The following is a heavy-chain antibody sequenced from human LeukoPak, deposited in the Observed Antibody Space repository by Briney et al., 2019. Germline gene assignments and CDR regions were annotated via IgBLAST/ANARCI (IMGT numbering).Heavy chain of an antibody. J-gene: IGHJ6*02. D-gene: IGHD3-22*01. V-gene: IGHV1-8*01. CDR2: MNPNSGNT. CDR3: ARGPKCYYDSSGSTYYYYGMDV. CDR1: GYTFTSYD. Sequence: ASVKVSCKASGYTFTSYDINWVRQATGQGLEWMGWMNPNSGNTGYAQKFQGRVTMTRNTSISTAYMELSSLRSEDTAVYYCARGPKCYYDSSGSTYYYYGMDVWGQGTTVTVSS.